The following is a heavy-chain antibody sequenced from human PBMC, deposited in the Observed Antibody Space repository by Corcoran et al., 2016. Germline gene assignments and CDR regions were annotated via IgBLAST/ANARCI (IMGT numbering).Heavy chain of an antibody. D-gene: IGHD1-26*01. CDR3: ARGEWELLEALAY. Sequence: QVQLVQSGAEVKKPGSSVKVSCKASGGTFSSYAISWVLQAPGQGREWMGGIIPIFGTANYAQKFQGRVTITSDESTSTAYMELSSLRSEDTAVHDFARGEWELLEALAYWGQGTLVTVSS. J-gene: IGHJ4*02. V-gene: IGHV1-69*01. CDR2: IIPIFGTA. CDR1: GGTFSSYA.